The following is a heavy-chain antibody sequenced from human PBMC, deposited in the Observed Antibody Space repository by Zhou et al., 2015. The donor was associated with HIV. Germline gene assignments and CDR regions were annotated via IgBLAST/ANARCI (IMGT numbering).Heavy chain of an antibody. Sequence: LVQSGTEVRKPGSSVKVSCKANGGTFSGSDISWVRQAPGQGLEWMGTITPMFETQTYAERFRARLTITVDKSTSAAYMELSSLRSEDTAVYYCAGDVPSYFYDSSGHQVMGVHWGQGTLVTVSS. CDR1: GGTFSGSD. CDR3: AGDVPSYFYDSSGHQVMGVH. D-gene: IGHD3-22*01. V-gene: IGHV1-69*06. CDR2: ITPMFETQ. J-gene: IGHJ4*02.